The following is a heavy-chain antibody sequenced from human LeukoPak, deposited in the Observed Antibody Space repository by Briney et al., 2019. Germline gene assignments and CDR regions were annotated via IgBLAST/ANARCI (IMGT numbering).Heavy chain of an antibody. CDR2: INPNSGGA. CDR1: GNTFIGNY. V-gene: IGHV1-2*02. D-gene: IGHD6-19*01. CDR3: VTRSYTSGWPT. Sequence: GASVNVSCKASGNTFIGNYIHWVRQARGQGLEWMGWINPNSGGANYAQRFQGRVTMTRDTSVTTAFLDLDRLTSDDTAVYYCVTRSYTSGWPTWGQGTLVTVSS. J-gene: IGHJ5*02.